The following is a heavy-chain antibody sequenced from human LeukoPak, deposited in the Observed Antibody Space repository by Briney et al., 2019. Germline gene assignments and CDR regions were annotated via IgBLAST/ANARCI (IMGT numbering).Heavy chain of an antibody. CDR3: ARRSKASMDY. CDR1: GGSISSSSYS. CDR2: IYYSGST. J-gene: IGHJ4*02. V-gene: IGHV4-39*01. D-gene: IGHD2-2*01. Sequence: SETLSLTCTVSGGSISSSSYSWGWIRQPPGKGLEWIGSIYYSGSTYYNPSLKSRVTISVDTSKNQFSLKLSSVTAADTAVYYCARRSKASMDYWGQGTLVTVSS.